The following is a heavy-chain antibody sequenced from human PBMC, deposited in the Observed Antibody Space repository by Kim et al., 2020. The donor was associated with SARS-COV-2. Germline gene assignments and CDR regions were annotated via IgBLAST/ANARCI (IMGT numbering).Heavy chain of an antibody. Sequence: GESLKISCKGSGYSFTSYWISWVRQMPGKGLEWMGRIDPSDSYTNYSPSFQGHVTISADKSISTAYLQWSSLKASDTAMYYCARHEGSGSYYKSPPDYWGQGTLVTVSS. CDR3: ARHEGSGSYYKSPPDY. CDR2: IDPSDSYT. CDR1: GYSFTSYW. J-gene: IGHJ4*02. V-gene: IGHV5-10-1*01. D-gene: IGHD3-10*01.